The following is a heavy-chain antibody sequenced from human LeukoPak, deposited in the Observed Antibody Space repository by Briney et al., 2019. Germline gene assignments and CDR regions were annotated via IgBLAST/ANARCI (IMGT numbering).Heavy chain of an antibody. Sequence: SETLSLTCTVSGGSISSYYWSWIRQPPGKGLEWIGYIYYSGSTNYNPSLKSRVTISVDTSKNQFSLKLSSVTAADTAVYYCARVKGDFWSGYYTRIFDYWGQGTLVTVSS. CDR3: ARVKGDFWSGYYTRIFDY. CDR1: GGSISSYY. D-gene: IGHD3-3*01. CDR2: IYYSGST. J-gene: IGHJ4*02. V-gene: IGHV4-59*01.